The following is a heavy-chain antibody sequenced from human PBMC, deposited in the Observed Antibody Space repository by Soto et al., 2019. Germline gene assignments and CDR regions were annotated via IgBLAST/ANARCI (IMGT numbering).Heavy chain of an antibody. CDR1: GFNFNIYA. J-gene: IGHJ4*02. CDR2: ISGNGGVA. Sequence: GGSLRLSCAASGFNFNIYAMSWVRQAPGRGLECVSGISGNGGVAYYADSVKGRFTISRDNSKNTLYLQMNSLKIEDTAVYYCTTEYGYSSGQNDNWGQGTLVTVSS. V-gene: IGHV3-23*01. CDR3: TTEYGYSSGQNDN. D-gene: IGHD3-22*01.